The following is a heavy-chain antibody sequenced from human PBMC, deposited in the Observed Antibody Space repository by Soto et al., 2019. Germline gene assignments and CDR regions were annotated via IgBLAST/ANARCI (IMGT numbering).Heavy chain of an antibody. J-gene: IGHJ4*02. Sequence: SETLSLTCAVYGGSFSGYYWSWIRQPPGKGLEWIGEINHSGSTNYNPSLKSRVTISVDTSKNQFSLKLSSVTAADTAVYYCARGGRELLHYFDYWGQGTLVTVYS. D-gene: IGHD1-26*01. CDR2: INHSGST. CDR1: GGSFSGYY. V-gene: IGHV4-34*01. CDR3: ARGGRELLHYFDY.